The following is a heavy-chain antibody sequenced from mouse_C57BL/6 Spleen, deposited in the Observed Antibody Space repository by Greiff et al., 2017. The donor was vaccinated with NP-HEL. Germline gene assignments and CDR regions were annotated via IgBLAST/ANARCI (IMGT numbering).Heavy chain of an antibody. CDR3: SRGRYDGYYYAMDY. V-gene: IGHV1-52*01. Sequence: QVQLQQPGAELVRPGSSVKLSCKASGYTFTSYWMHWVKQRPIQGLEWIGNIDPSDSDTHYNQKFKDKATLTVDKSSSTAYMQLSSLTSEDSAVYYLSRGRYDGYYYAMDYWGQGTSVTVSA. CDR1: GYTFTSYW. J-gene: IGHJ4*01. CDR2: IDPSDSDT. D-gene: IGHD2-3*01.